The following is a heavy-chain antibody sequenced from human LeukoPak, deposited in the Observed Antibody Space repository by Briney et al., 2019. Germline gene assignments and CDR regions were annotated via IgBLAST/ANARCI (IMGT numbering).Heavy chain of an antibody. CDR3: ARVLRLELEETETFDY. CDR2: INPHSGGT. D-gene: IGHD1-7*01. CDR1: GYTFTGYY. Sequence: ASVKVSCKASGYTFTGYYMHWVRQAPGQGLEWMGWINPHSGGTNYAQKFQGRVTMTRDTSISTAYMELSRLRSDDTAVYYCARVLRLELEETETFDYWGQGTLVTVSS. V-gene: IGHV1-2*02. J-gene: IGHJ4*02.